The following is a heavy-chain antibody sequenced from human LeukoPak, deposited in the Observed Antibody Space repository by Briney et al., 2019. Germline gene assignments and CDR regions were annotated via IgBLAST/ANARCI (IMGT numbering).Heavy chain of an antibody. CDR1: GYTFTGYY. D-gene: IGHD3-10*01. Sequence: GASVKVSCKASGYTFTGYYLYWVRQAPGQGLEWMGRFNPNSGDTENTQKFEDRVTMTRDTSTSTAYMELRGLRSGDTAVYYCARDKYYYGSGTFYSSAVFDHWGQGTLVAVSS. CDR2: FNPNSGDT. CDR3: ARDKYYYGSGTFYSSAVFDH. J-gene: IGHJ4*02. V-gene: IGHV1-2*06.